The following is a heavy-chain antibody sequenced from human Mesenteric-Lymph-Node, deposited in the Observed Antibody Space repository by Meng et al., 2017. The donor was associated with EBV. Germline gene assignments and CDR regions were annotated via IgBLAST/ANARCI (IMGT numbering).Heavy chain of an antibody. CDR1: GFTFSNNY. CDR3: ARDWGFPYTFDD. J-gene: IGHJ4*02. V-gene: IGHV3-11*01. CDR2: ISGSGSSI. D-gene: IGHD7-27*01. Sequence: QVQPVESGGGLVKPGGSLRLSCAASGFTFSNNYMAWIRQAPGKGLEWISYISGSGSSIVYADSVRGRFTISRDNAKNSVYLQMTSLRAEDTAVYYCARDWGFPYTFDDWGRGTLVTVSS.